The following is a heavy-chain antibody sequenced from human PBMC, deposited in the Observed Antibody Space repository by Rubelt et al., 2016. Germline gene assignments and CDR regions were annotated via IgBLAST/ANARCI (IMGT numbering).Heavy chain of an antibody. Sequence: SYSMNWVRQAPGKGLEWVSYISSSSSTIYYADSVTGRFTISRDNAKNSLHLQMNSLRAEDTAVYYCAKKALPTVTSPRVGYFDLWGLGTLVTVSS. CDR1: SYS. J-gene: IGHJ2*01. D-gene: IGHD4-17*01. CDR2: ISSSSSTI. V-gene: IGHV3-48*01. CDR3: AKKALPTVTSPRVGYFDL.